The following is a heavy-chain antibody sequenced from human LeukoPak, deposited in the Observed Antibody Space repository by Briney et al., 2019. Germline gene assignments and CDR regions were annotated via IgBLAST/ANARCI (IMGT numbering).Heavy chain of an antibody. CDR2: IYSSGST. J-gene: IGHJ3*02. Sequence: PSETLSLTCNVSGGSIRGYYWSWIRQPPGKGLEWIGYIYSSGSTNYNPSLKSRVTISVDTSNNQFSLKLSSVTAAYTSVYYCACLTTADAFDIWGQGTMVTVSS. V-gene: IGHV4-59*01. CDR3: ACLTTADAFDI. CDR1: GGSIRGYY. D-gene: IGHD3-22*01.